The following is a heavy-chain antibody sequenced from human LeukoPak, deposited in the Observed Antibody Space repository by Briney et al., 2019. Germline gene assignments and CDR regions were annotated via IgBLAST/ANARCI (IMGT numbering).Heavy chain of an antibody. J-gene: IGHJ2*01. CDR2: ISTSGST. CDR3: AAHDEGSGWYRSYIDL. D-gene: IGHD6-19*01. V-gene: IGHV4-4*09. CDR1: GVSISSYY. Sequence: PSETLSLTCTVSGVSISSYYCSWIRQPPGKGLEWIGYISTSGSTDYSPSLKSRVTISVDRSKNQCSLNLSSVTAADTAVYYCAAHDEGSGWYRSYIDLWGRGTLVIVSS.